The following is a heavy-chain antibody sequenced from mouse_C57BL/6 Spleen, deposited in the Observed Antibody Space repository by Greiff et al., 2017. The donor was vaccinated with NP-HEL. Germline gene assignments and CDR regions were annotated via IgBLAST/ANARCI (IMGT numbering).Heavy chain of an antibody. CDR1: GYAFSSSW. V-gene: IGHV1-82*01. CDR2: IYPGDGDT. D-gene: IGHD2-4*01. Sequence: QVQLKQSGPELVKPGASVKISCKASGYAFSSSWMNWVKQRPGKGLEWIGRIYPGDGDTNYNGKFKGKATLTADKSSSTAYMQLSSLTSEDSAVYFCARSDYDDYYAMDYWGQGTSVTVSS. CDR3: ARSDYDDYYAMDY. J-gene: IGHJ4*01.